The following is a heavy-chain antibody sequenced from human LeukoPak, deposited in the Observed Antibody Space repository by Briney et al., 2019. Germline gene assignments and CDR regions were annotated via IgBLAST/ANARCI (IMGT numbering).Heavy chain of an antibody. V-gene: IGHV3-21*01. J-gene: IGHJ4*02. CDR1: GFTFSSYS. CDR3: ARPTRVVTPYYFDY. D-gene: IGHD4-23*01. Sequence: GGSLILSCAASGFTFSSYSMNWVRQAPGKGLEWVSSISSSSRYIYYADSVKGRFTISRDNAKNSLYLQMNSLRAEDTAVYYCARPTRVVTPYYFDYWGQGTLVTVSS. CDR2: ISSSSRYI.